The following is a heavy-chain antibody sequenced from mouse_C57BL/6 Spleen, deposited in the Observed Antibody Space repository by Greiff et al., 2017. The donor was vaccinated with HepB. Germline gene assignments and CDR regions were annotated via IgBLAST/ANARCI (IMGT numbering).Heavy chain of an antibody. Sequence: VQLQQPGAELVKPGASVKLSCKASGYTFTSYWMNWVKQRPGQGLEWIGMIHPNSGSTNYNEKFKSKATLTVDKSSSTAYMQLSSLTSEDSAVYYCARSGGLRGYAMDYWGQGTSVTVSS. CDR3: ARSGGLRGYAMDY. V-gene: IGHV1-64*01. CDR2: IHPNSGST. D-gene: IGHD2-4*01. J-gene: IGHJ4*01. CDR1: GYTFTSYW.